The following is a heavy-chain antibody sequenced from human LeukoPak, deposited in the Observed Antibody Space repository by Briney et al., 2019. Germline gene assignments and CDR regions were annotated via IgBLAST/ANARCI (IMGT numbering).Heavy chain of an antibody. J-gene: IGHJ6*02. V-gene: IGHV1-24*01. CDR2: FDPEDGET. CDR1: VYTLTEMS. CDR3: TTCLNGAGQPVAIYYYGMDV. D-gene: IGHD2-2*01. Sequence: GASVKVSCKVSVYTLTEMSIHWVRQAPGGALEWMGGFDPEDGETVYAPKFQGRVTMTEDTSADTAYMELSSLRSEDTAVYYCTTCLNGAGQPVAIYYYGMDVWGQGTTVAVSS.